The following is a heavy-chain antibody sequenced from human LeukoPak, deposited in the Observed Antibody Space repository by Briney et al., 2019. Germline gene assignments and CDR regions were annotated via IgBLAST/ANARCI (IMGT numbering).Heavy chain of an antibody. Sequence: GGSLRLSCAASGFTFSSYAMHWVRQAPGKGLEWVAVISYDGSNKYSADSVKGRFTISRDNSKNTLYLQMNSLRAEDTAVYYCASLYPYDSSGYPFDYWGQGTLVTVSS. V-gene: IGHV3-30*04. D-gene: IGHD3-22*01. CDR2: ISYDGSNK. CDR3: ASLYPYDSSGYPFDY. CDR1: GFTFSSYA. J-gene: IGHJ4*02.